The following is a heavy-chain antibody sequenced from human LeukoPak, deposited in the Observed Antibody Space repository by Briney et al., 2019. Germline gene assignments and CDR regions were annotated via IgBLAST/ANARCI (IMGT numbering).Heavy chain of an antibody. D-gene: IGHD6-19*01. V-gene: IGHV3-30*04. CDR2: ISYDGSNK. Sequence: GRSLRLSCAASGFTFSSYAMHWVRQAPGKGLEWVAVISYDGSNKYYADSVKGRFTISRDNSKNTLYLQMNSLRAEDTAVYYCARDTVAGQFDYWGQGTLVTVSS. J-gene: IGHJ4*02. CDR1: GFTFSSYA. CDR3: ARDTVAGQFDY.